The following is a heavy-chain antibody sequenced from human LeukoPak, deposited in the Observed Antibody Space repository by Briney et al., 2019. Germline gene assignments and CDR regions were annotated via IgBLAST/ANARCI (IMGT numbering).Heavy chain of an antibody. Sequence: GGSLRLSCAASGFTFSSYGMNWVRQAPGKGLEWVAVISYDGSNKYYADSVKGRFTISRDNSKNTLYLQMNSLRAEDTAVYYCAKIRSSYGPGGYYYYYYGMDVWGQGTTVTVSS. CDR1: GFTFSSYG. J-gene: IGHJ6*02. CDR3: AKIRSSYGPGGYYYYYYGMDV. D-gene: IGHD5-18*01. CDR2: ISYDGSNK. V-gene: IGHV3-30*18.